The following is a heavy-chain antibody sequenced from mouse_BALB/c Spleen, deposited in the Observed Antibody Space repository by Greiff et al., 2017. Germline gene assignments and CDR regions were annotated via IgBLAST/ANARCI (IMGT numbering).Heavy chain of an antibody. CDR2: INPYNGDT. V-gene: IGHV1-20*02. J-gene: IGHJ3*01. CDR1: GYSFTGYF. Sequence: EVQLVESGPELVKPGASVKISCKASGYSFTGYFMNWVMQSHGKSLEWIGRINPYNGDTFYNQKFKGKATLTVDKSSSTAHMELRSLASEDSAVYYCASGDGNSAWFAYWGQGTLVTVSA. D-gene: IGHD2-1*01. CDR3: ASGDGNSAWFAY.